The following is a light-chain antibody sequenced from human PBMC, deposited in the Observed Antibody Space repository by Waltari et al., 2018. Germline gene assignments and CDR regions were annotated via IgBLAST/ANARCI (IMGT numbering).Light chain of an antibody. CDR3: QQYNNWPLT. J-gene: IGKJ4*01. Sequence: EIVMTQSPATLSVSPGERATPTCRASQSISSNLAWYQQKPGQAPRLLIYSASARATGVPARFSGSVSGTEFTLTISSLQSEDFAVYYCQQYNNWPLTFGGGTKVEIK. CDR2: SAS. V-gene: IGKV3-15*01. CDR1: QSISSN.